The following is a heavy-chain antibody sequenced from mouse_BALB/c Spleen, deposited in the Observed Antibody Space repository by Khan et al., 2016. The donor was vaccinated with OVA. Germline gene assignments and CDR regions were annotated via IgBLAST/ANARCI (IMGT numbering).Heavy chain of an antibody. CDR3: ARRGGSYAMDY. Sequence: QIQLVQSGPELKKPGETVKISCKASGYTFTDYSMHWVKQAPGKGLKWMGWINTETGEPTYADDFKGRFAFSLETSDSTAYLQINNLKNEDTATXFCARRGGSYAMDYWGQGTSVTVSS. J-gene: IGHJ4*01. CDR1: GYTFTDYS. V-gene: IGHV9-2-1*01. CDR2: INTETGEP.